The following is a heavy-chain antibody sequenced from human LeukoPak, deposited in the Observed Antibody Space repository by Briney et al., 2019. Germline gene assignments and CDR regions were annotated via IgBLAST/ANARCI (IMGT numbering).Heavy chain of an antibody. CDR1: GGSISSYY. Sequence: SETLSLTCTVSGGSISSYYWSWIRQPPGKGLGWVGYIYYMGSTNYNPSLKSRVTISVDTSKNPFSLKLSSVTAADTAVYYCARFLTSSVGWDLYYFDYWGQGTLVTVSS. CDR2: IYYMGST. J-gene: IGHJ4*02. V-gene: IGHV4-59*01. CDR3: ARFLTSSVGWDLYYFDY. D-gene: IGHD6-19*01.